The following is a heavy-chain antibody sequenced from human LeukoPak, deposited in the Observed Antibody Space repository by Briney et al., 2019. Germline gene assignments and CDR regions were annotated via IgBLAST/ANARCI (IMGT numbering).Heavy chain of an antibody. CDR3: ARVRTGSYYYYYGMDV. D-gene: IGHD1-26*01. J-gene: IGHJ6*02. CDR2: INPNSGGT. Sequence: ASVKVSCKASGYTFTGYYMHWVRQAPGQGLEWLGLINPNSGGTNYAQKFQGRVIVTRDTSISTAYMELYSLRSDDTAVYYCARVRTGSYYYYYGMDVWGQGTTVTVSS. CDR1: GYTFTGYY. V-gene: IGHV1-2*02.